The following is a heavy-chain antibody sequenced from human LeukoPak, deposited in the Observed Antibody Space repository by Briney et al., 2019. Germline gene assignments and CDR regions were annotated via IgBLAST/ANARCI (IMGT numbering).Heavy chain of an antibody. CDR3: AKGLGSYSAFDI. CDR1: GFTFDDYA. V-gene: IGHV3-9*03. Sequence: PGGFLRLSCAASGFTFDDYAMHWVRQAPGKGLEWVSGISWNSGSIGYADSVKGRFTISRDNAKNSPYLQMNSLRAEDMALYYCAKGLGSYSAFDIWGQGTMVTVSS. J-gene: IGHJ3*02. CDR2: ISWNSGSI. D-gene: IGHD1-26*01.